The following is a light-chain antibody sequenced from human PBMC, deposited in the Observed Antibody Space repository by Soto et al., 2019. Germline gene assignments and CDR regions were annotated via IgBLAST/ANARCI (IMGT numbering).Light chain of an antibody. CDR3: SSYAGSGPLV. J-gene: IGLJ2*01. CDR2: EVS. Sequence: ALTQPPSASGSPAQSVTISCTGTSSDVGAYNYVSWYQQHPGKAPKLMIYEVSKRPSGVPDRFSASKPGNTASLTVSGLQAEDEADYYCSSYAGSGPLVFGGGTQLTVL. V-gene: IGLV2-8*01. CDR1: SSDVGAYNY.